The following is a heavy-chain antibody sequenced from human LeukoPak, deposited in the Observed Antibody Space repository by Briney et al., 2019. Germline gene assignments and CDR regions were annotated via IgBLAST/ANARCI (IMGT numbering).Heavy chain of an antibody. CDR2: IYHSGST. D-gene: IGHD2-15*01. V-gene: IGHV4-39*07. CDR3: ARVVAETAYPDP. Sequence: PSETLSLTCTVSGGSITSSNYYWGWIRQPPGKGLEWIGSIYHSGSTYYNPSLKSRVTISVDTSKNQFSLKLSSVTAADTAVYYCARVVAETAYPDPWGQGTLVTVSS. J-gene: IGHJ5*02. CDR1: GGSITSSNYY.